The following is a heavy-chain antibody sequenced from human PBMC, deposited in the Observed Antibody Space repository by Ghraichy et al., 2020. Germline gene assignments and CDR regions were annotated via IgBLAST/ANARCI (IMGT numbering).Heavy chain of an antibody. CDR1: GFTFSRYD. D-gene: IGHD1-26*01. Sequence: GGSLRLSCAASGFTFSRYDMHWVRQVLGEGLEWVSAIGTGGDTYYTDSVKGRFTISREIAKNSLYLQMNDLRAGDTAIYYCAREGSTLLGQWDDWYFVFWGRGTLVTVSS. V-gene: IGHV3-13*01. J-gene: IGHJ2*01. CDR3: AREGSTLLGQWDDWYFVF. CDR2: IGTGGDT.